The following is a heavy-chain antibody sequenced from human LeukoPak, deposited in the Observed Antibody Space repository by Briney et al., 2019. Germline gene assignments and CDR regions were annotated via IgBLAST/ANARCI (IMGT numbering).Heavy chain of an antibody. Sequence: GSLRLSCAASGFTFTTSAMSWVRQAPGKGLEWVSVISGSGGSTYYADSVKGRFTISRDNSNNTLFLQISILSAGDAALYYCAKHDSGVHGVYWGQGTLVTVSS. D-gene: IGHD4-17*01. CDR3: AKHDSGVHGVY. V-gene: IGHV3-23*01. CDR1: GFTFTTSA. J-gene: IGHJ4*02. CDR2: ISGSGGST.